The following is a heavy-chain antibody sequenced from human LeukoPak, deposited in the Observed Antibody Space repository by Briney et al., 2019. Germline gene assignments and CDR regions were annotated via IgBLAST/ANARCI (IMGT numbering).Heavy chain of an antibody. Sequence: GGSLRLSCAVSGFTFSGSAMHWVRQASGKGLEWVGRIGSRADTYATTYAASVKGRFTISRDDSKNTAYLPLNNLQTEVTAVYFCLFEPTYYVVVGARGTAHTVSS. V-gene: IGHV3-73*01. CDR3: LFEPTYYVVV. D-gene: IGHD3-10*01. J-gene: IGHJ6*03. CDR1: GFTFSGSA. CDR2: IGSRADTYAT.